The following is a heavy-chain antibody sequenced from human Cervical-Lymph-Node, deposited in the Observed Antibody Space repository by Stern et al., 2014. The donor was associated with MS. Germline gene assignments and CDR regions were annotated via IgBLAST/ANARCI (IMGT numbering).Heavy chain of an antibody. CDR2: IYHSGST. CDR1: GGSISSSNW. Sequence: QVQLQESGPGLVKPSGTLSLTCAVSGGSISSSNWWSWVRQPPGKGLEWXGEIYHSGSTNYNPSLKRRVTISVDKSKTQFSLKLSSVTAADTAVYYCAREGYSSSYDAFDIWGQGTMVTVSS. D-gene: IGHD6-6*01. V-gene: IGHV4-4*02. J-gene: IGHJ3*02. CDR3: AREGYSSSYDAFDI.